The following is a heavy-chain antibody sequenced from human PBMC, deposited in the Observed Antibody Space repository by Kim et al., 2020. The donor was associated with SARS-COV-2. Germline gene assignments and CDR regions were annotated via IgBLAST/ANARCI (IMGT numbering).Heavy chain of an antibody. CDR2: INPNSGGT. V-gene: IGHV1-2*06. CDR1: GYTFTGYY. J-gene: IGHJ6*02. Sequence: ASVKVSCKASGYTFTGYYMHWVRQAPGQGLEWMGRINPNSGGTNYAQKFQGRVTMTRDTSISTAYMELSRLRSDDTAVYYCARFPLRYFDWFNGMDVWGQGTTVTVSS. D-gene: IGHD3-9*01. CDR3: ARFPLRYFDWFNGMDV.